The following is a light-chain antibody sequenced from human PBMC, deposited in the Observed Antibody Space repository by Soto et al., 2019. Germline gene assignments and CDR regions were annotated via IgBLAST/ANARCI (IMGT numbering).Light chain of an antibody. CDR3: QSYDSSLTTYV. CDR2: GNN. CDR1: SSDIGAGYP. J-gene: IGLJ1*01. Sequence: QSVLTQPPSVSGAPGQTIAISCTGSSSDIGAGYPVHWYQQRPGTAPKLLIYSNIFGNNNRPSGVPDRFSGSKSGTSASLAITGIQDEDADDYYCQSYDSSLTTYVLGTGNKVTVL. V-gene: IGLV1-40*01.